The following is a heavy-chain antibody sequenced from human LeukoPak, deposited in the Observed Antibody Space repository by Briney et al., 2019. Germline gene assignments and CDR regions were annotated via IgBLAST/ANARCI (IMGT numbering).Heavy chain of an antibody. V-gene: IGHV4-59*01. CDR1: GGSISSYY. Sequence: PSETLSLTCTVSGGSISSYYWSWIRQPPGKGLEWIGYIYYSGSTNYNPSLKSRVTISVDTSKNQFSLKLSSVTAADTAVYYCARGAFGELFYYYYYMDVWGKGTTVTVSS. CDR2: IYYSGST. D-gene: IGHD3-10*01. CDR3: ARGAFGELFYYYYYMDV. J-gene: IGHJ6*03.